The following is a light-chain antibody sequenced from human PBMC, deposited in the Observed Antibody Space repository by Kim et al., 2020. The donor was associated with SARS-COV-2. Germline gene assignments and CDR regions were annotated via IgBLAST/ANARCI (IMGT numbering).Light chain of an antibody. J-gene: IGKJ2*01. Sequence: IQLTQSPSSLSASVGDRVTITCRTSQGIASYLAWYQQTPGKAPKLLIYGASILQSGVPSRFSGSGSGTEFTLTISSLQPEDFVTYHCQQVKRYPQTLGQGNKLEI. V-gene: IGKV1-9*01. CDR3: QQVKRYPQT. CDR1: QGIASY. CDR2: GAS.